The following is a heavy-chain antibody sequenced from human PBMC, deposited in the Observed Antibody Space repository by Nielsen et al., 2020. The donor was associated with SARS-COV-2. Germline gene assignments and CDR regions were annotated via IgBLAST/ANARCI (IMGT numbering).Heavy chain of an antibody. D-gene: IGHD6-13*01. CDR1: GGSISSGSYY. CDR3: ASTGGYSSSWYLGPYYYYGMDV. Sequence: SETLSLTCTVSGGSISSGSYYRSWIRQPAGKGLEWIGRIYTSGSTNYNPSLKSRVTISVDTSKNQFSLKLSSVTAADTAVYYCASTGGYSSSWYLGPYYYYGMDVWGQGTTVTVSS. CDR2: IYTSGST. J-gene: IGHJ6*02. V-gene: IGHV4-61*02.